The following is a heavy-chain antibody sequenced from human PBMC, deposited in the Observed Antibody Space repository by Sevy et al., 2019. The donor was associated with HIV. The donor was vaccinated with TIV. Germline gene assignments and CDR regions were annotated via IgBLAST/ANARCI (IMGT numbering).Heavy chain of an antibody. CDR2: TRYDGSTK. D-gene: IGHD6-6*01. Sequence: GGSLRLSCAASGFTFNVYGMHWVRQAPGKGLQWVAFTRYDGSTKYYADSVKGRFTISRDNSKNTLYLQMNSLRVEDTARYYCAKDLTERYSSSSGDFDYWGQGSLVTVSS. J-gene: IGHJ4*02. CDR1: GFTFNVYG. CDR3: AKDLTERYSSSSGDFDY. V-gene: IGHV3-30*02.